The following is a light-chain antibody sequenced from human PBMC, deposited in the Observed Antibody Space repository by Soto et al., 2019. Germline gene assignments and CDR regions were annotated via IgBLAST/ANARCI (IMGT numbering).Light chain of an antibody. V-gene: IGKV3-11*01. CDR3: QQYGSSGT. Sequence: VLTHPPATRSLYPGERATLSCRASQSVSSYLAWYQQKPGQAPRLLIYDASNRATGIPARFSGSGSGTDFTLTISSLEPEDFAVYYCQQYGSSGTFGQGA. J-gene: IGKJ1*01. CDR2: DAS. CDR1: QSVSSY.